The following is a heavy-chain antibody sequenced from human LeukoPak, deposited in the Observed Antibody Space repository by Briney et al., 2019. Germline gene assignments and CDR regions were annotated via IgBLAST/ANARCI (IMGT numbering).Heavy chain of an antibody. CDR1: GGSFSGYY. CDR3: ARADYSSTWSHDYYYMDV. V-gene: IGHV4-38-2*01. CDR2: IYHSGST. D-gene: IGHD6-13*01. Sequence: SETLSLTCAVYGGSFSGYYWGWIRQPPGKGVEWIGSIYHSGSTYYNPSLKSRVTISVDTSKNQFSLKLSSVTAADTAVYYCARADYSSTWSHDYYYMDVWGKGTTVTVSS. J-gene: IGHJ6*03.